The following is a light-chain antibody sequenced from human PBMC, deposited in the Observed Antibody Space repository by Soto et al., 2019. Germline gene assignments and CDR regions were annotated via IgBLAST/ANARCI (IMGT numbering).Light chain of an antibody. CDR1: NIGRKS. CDR2: DDS. CDR3: HVWDSSSGHYI. J-gene: IGLJ1*01. Sequence: SELTPPPSWSVSPGQTARISCGGNNIGRKSVHWYQQKPGRAPVVVVYDDSDRPSGIPERFSGANSGDTATLTISRVEAGDEADYYCHVWDSSSGHYIFGTGTKVTVL. V-gene: IGLV3-21*02.